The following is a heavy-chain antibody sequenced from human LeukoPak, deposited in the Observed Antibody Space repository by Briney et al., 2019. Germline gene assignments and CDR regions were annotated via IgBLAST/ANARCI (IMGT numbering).Heavy chain of an antibody. CDR1: GNRLTELS. D-gene: IGHD3-22*01. CDR2: FDVEAGDT. V-gene: IGHV1-24*01. Sequence: GASVKVSCKVSGNRLTELSVHWVRQAPGKGLEWMGGFDVEAGDTKYAQNFQGRVTMTEDTSTDTAYMELSSLRSEDTAVYYRATDPTYYFDGSGYYHVDYWGQGTLVTVSS. J-gene: IGHJ4*02. CDR3: ATDPTYYFDGSGYYHVDY.